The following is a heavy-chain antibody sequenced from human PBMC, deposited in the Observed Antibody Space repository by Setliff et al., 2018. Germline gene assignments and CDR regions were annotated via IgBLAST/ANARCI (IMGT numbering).Heavy chain of an antibody. J-gene: IGHJ4*02. CDR2: ISPYNSNT. D-gene: IGHD4-17*01. Sequence: ASVKVSCKASGYTFATYGISWVRQAPGQGLEWMGWISPYNSNTNYAQNFQGRVTMTTDTSTITAYMELRSLRSDDTAMYYCARDLSTTVMTRSLYYFDYWGQGTLVTVSS. V-gene: IGHV1-18*01. CDR3: ARDLSTTVMTRSLYYFDY. CDR1: GYTFATYG.